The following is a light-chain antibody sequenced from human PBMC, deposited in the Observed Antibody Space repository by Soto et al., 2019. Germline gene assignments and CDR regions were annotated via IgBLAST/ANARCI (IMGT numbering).Light chain of an antibody. CDR3: CSYAGSSTFAFWV. Sequence: QSALTQPASVSGSPGQSITISCTGTSSDVGSYNLVSWYQQHPGKAPKLMIYEGSKRPSGVSNRFSGSKSGNTASLTISGLQADDEADYYCCSYAGSSTFAFWVFGGGTKLTVL. CDR1: SSDVGSYNL. V-gene: IGLV2-23*03. J-gene: IGLJ3*02. CDR2: EGS.